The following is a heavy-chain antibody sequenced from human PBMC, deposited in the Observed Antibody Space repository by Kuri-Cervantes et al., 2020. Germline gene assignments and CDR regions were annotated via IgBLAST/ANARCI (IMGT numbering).Heavy chain of an antibody. CDR1: GFTFSSYA. CDR2: IWYDGSNK. Sequence: GESLKISCAASGFTFSSYAMHWVRQAPGKGLEWVAVIWYDGSNKYYADSVKGRFTISRDNAKNSLYLQMNSLRAEDTAVYYCARDRYSGYDYGYYYYYMDVWGKGTTVTVSS. V-gene: IGHV3-30*04. J-gene: IGHJ6*03. CDR3: ARDRYSGYDYGYYYYYMDV. D-gene: IGHD5-12*01.